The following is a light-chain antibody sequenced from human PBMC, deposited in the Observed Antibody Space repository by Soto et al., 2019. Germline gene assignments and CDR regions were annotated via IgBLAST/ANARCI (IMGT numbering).Light chain of an antibody. CDR3: QHYGSSPPT. CDR1: QSVNTKF. V-gene: IGKV3-20*01. CDR2: GAS. Sequence: IVLTQSRGTLSLSPGERATLFCRASQSVNTKFIAWDQQKPVQAPRLLINGASSRATGIPDTFSGGGSGTYFSLTIDRLEPKDFAVYVCQHYGSSPPTVGGGTKVASK. J-gene: IGKJ4*01.